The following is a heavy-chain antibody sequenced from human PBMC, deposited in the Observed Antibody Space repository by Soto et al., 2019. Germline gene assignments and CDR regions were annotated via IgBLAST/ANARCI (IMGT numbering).Heavy chain of an antibody. V-gene: IGHV5-10-1*01. J-gene: IGHJ3*02. D-gene: IGHD1-20*01. CDR2: IDPSDSYT. CDR1: GYSFTSYW. Sequence: GASLKISCKGSGYSFTSYWISWVRQMPGKGLEWMGRIDPSDSYTNYSPSFQGHVTISADKSISTAYLQWSSLKASDTAMYYCASARYSNAFDIWGQGTMVTVSS. CDR3: ASARYSNAFDI.